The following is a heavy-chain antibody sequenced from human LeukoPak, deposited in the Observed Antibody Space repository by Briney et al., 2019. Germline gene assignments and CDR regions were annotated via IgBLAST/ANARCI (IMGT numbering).Heavy chain of an antibody. CDR3: AREYCTNGVCLGHFDY. D-gene: IGHD2-8*01. Sequence: GGSLRLSCAASGFTFSSYGMHWVRQAPGKGLEWVAVIWYDGSNKYYADSVKGRFTISRDNSKNTLYLQMNSLRAEDTAVYYCAREYCTNGVCLGHFDYWGQGTLVTVSS. V-gene: IGHV3-33*01. CDR2: IWYDGSNK. J-gene: IGHJ4*02. CDR1: GFTFSSYG.